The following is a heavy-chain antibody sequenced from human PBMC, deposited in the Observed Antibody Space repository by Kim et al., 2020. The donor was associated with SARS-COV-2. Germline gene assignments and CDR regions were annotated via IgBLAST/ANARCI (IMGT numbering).Heavy chain of an antibody. CDR3: TRDARYYYGSEY. CDR2: IKSKAFGGTT. D-gene: IGHD3-10*01. CDR1: GFTFADYL. J-gene: IGHJ4*02. Sequence: GGSLRLSCTASGFTFADYLISWVRQAPGKGLEWVGFIKSKAFGGTTEYAASVKGRFAISRADSKSIAYLQMNTLKTEDTAVYYCTRDARYYYGSEYWGQGTLVTVSS. V-gene: IGHV3-49*04.